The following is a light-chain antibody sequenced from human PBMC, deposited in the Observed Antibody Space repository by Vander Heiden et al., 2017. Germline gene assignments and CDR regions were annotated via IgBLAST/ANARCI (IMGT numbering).Light chain of an antibody. V-gene: IGLV1-40*01. Sequence: QSVLTQPPSVSGAPGQRVTISCTGSSSNIGAGYDVHWYQQLPGTAPKLLIYGNSNRPSGVPDRFSGPKSGTSASLAITGLQAEDEADYYCQSDDSSRSGWVFGGGTKLTVL. CDR3: QSDDSSRSGWV. CDR2: GNS. CDR1: SSNIGAGYD. J-gene: IGLJ2*01.